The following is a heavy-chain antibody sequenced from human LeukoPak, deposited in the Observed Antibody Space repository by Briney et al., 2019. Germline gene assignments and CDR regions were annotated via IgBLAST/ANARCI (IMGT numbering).Heavy chain of an antibody. J-gene: IGHJ3*02. V-gene: IGHV3-48*03. Sequence: PGGSLRLSCAASGFTFSSYEMIWVRQAPGKGLEWVSYISSSGSRIYYADSVKGRFTISRDNDKNSLYLQMNSLRAEDTAVYYCARVWRIVARHGTFDIWGQGTMVTVSS. CDR2: ISSSGSRI. CDR1: GFTFSSYE. D-gene: IGHD6-6*01. CDR3: ARVWRIVARHGTFDI.